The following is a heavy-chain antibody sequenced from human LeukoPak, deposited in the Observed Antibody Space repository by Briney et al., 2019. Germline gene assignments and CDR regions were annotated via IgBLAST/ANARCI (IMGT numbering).Heavy chain of an antibody. D-gene: IGHD5-24*01. Sequence: GGSLRLSCAASGFTFSSYWMHWVRQAPGKGLVWVSRINSDGSSTTYADSVKGRFTISRDNAKNTLNLQTNSLRAEDTAVYYRARGWYYGMDVWGQGTTITVSS. J-gene: IGHJ6*02. CDR1: GFTFSSYW. V-gene: IGHV3-74*01. CDR3: ARGWYYGMDV. CDR2: INSDGSST.